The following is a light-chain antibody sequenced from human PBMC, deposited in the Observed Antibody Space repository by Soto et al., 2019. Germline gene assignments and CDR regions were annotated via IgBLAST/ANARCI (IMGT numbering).Light chain of an antibody. V-gene: IGLV2-14*01. CDR2: DVS. J-gene: IGLJ1*01. CDR3: SSYTSTGTLL. Sequence: QSVLXQPASVSGSLGQSITISCTGSSSDVGGYNYVSWYQQHPGKAPKLMIYDVSNRPSGVSNRFSGSKSGNTASLTISGLQAEDEADYYCSSYTSTGTLLFGTGTKVTVL. CDR1: SSDVGGYNY.